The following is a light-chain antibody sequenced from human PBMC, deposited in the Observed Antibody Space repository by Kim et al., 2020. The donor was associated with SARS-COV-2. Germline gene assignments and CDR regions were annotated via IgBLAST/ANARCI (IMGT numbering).Light chain of an antibody. CDR2: DVS. J-gene: IGLJ2*01. V-gene: IGLV2-14*01. CDR3: SSYTSSSIF. CDR1: SSDVGGYNY. Sequence: LTQPASVSGSPGQSITISCTGTSSDVGGYNYVSWYQQHPGKAPKLMIYDVSKRPSGVSNRFSGSKSGNTASLTISGLQAEDEADYYCSSYTSSSIFFGGGTQLTVL.